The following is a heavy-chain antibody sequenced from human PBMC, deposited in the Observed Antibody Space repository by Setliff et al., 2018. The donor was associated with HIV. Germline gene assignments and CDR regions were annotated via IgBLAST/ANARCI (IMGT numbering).Heavy chain of an antibody. CDR2: ISYDGGNE. CDR1: GFTFSDYG. CDR3: ARAVHSGWYYFDY. V-gene: IGHV3-30*03. J-gene: IGHJ4*02. D-gene: IGHD6-19*01. Sequence: GGSLRLSCAASGFTFSDYGMHWVRQAPGKGLEWVALISYDGGNEYHADSVKGRFTISRDNSKDTLFLQMNSLRAEDTAVYYCARAVHSGWYYFDYWGQGTLVTVSS.